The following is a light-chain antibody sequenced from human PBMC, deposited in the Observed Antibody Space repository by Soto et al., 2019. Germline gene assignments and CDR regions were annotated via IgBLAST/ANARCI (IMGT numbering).Light chain of an antibody. Sequence: EIVLTQSPATLSLSPGERATLSCRASQSVSSYLAWYQHKPGQAPRLLIYDASNRATGTPARFSGSGSGTDFTLTIRSLEPEDFAVYYCQQRSSWPITFGQGTRLEIK. CDR1: QSVSSY. CDR2: DAS. J-gene: IGKJ5*01. V-gene: IGKV3-11*01. CDR3: QQRSSWPIT.